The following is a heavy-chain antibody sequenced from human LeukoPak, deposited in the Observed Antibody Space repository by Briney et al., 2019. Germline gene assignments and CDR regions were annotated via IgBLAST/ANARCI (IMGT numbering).Heavy chain of an antibody. CDR1: GFTFSSYW. CDR2: INSDGGST. Sequence: PGGSLRLSCAASGFTFSSYWMHWVRQAPGKGLVWVSRINSDGGSTSYADSVKGRFTISRDNAKNTLYLQMNSLRAEDTAVYYCARGRPIAAAGPIDYWGQGTLVTVSS. J-gene: IGHJ4*02. V-gene: IGHV3-74*01. CDR3: ARGRPIAAAGPIDY. D-gene: IGHD6-13*01.